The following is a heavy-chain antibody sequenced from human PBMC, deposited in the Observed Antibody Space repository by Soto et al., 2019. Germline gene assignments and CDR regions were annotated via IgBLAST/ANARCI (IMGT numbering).Heavy chain of an antibody. D-gene: IGHD2-2*01. V-gene: IGHV1-46*01. CDR3: ARELSSLIYYYYGMDV. J-gene: IGHJ6*02. Sequence: ASVKVSCKASGYTFTTYYIHWVRQAPGQGLEWMGIINPSGGSTTYAQMFQGRVTMTRDTSTSTVYMELSSLRSEDSAVYYCARELSSLIYYYYGMDVWGQGTTVTVSS. CDR1: GYTFTTYY. CDR2: INPSGGST.